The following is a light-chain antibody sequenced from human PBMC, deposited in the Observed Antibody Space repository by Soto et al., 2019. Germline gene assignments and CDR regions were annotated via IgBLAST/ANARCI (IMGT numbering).Light chain of an antibody. Sequence: SYELTQSPSVSVAPGQTARITCGGNNIGGKSVHWYQHKPGQAPVLVVYDDSDRPSGIPERFSGSNSGNTATLTINRVEAGDEADYYCQVWDSSSDHYVFGTGTRSPS. V-gene: IGLV3-21*02. J-gene: IGLJ1*01. CDR3: QVWDSSSDHYV. CDR2: DDS. CDR1: NIGGKS.